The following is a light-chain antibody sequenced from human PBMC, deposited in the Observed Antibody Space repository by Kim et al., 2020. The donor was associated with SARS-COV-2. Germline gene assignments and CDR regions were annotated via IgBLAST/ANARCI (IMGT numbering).Light chain of an antibody. Sequence: DIQMTQSPSSLSASVGDTVTITCRASQSISTYVYWYQQKPGKAPNLLIYDASSLQTGVPSRFSGSGSGTDFTLTISSLQPEDFATYYCQQSYSTLLTFGGGTKVDIK. V-gene: IGKV1-39*01. CDR3: QQSYSTLLT. CDR1: QSISTY. J-gene: IGKJ4*01. CDR2: DAS.